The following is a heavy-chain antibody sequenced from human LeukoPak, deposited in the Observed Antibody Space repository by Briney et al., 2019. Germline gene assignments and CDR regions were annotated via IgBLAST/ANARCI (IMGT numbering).Heavy chain of an antibody. Sequence: ASVKVSCKASGYTFTNYAFHWVRQAPGQRLEWLGWINAGNDDAKYSQKFQARVTITRDTSASTVYMELSSLTSDDTAVYYCARERWHCRGNDCYSVYYYGLDVWGQGTTVTVSS. J-gene: IGHJ6*02. CDR3: ARERWHCRGNDCYSVYYYGLDV. V-gene: IGHV1-3*01. D-gene: IGHD2-15*01. CDR1: GYTFTNYA. CDR2: INAGNDDA.